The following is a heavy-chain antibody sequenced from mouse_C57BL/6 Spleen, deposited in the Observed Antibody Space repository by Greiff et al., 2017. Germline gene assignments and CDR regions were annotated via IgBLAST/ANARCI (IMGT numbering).Heavy chain of an antibody. J-gene: IGHJ2*01. V-gene: IGHV3-6*01. CDR2: ISYDGSN. D-gene: IGHD1-1*01. Sequence: EVHLVESGPGLVKPSQSLSLTCSVTGYSITSGYYWNWIRQFPGNKLEWMGYISYDGSNNYNPSLKNRISITRDTSKNQFFLKLNSVTTEDTATYYCARGLYGSPYFDYWGQGTTLTVSS. CDR1: GYSITSGYY. CDR3: ARGLYGSPYFDY.